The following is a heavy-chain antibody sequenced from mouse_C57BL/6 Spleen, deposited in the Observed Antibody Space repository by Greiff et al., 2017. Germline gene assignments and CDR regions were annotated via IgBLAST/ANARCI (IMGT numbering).Heavy chain of an antibody. V-gene: IGHV1-39*01. CDR3: ARRYYYGYYAMDD. Sequence: VQLQQSGPELVKPGASVKISCKASGYSFTDYNMNWVKQSNGKSLEWIGVINPNYGTTSYNQKFKGKAPLTVDQSSSTADMQLNSLTSEDSAVYYCARRYYYGYYAMDDWGQGTSVTVSS. CDR2: INPNYGTT. J-gene: IGHJ4*01. D-gene: IGHD1-1*01. CDR1: GYSFTDYN.